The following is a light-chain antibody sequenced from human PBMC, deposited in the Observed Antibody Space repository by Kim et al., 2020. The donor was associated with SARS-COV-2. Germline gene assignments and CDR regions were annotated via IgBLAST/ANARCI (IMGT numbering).Light chain of an antibody. CDR3: QQRSNWPIT. CDR2: DAS. J-gene: IGKJ5*01. CDR1: QSVSSY. Sequence: VSPGERATLSRRASQSVSSYLAWYQQKPGQAPRLLIYDASNRATGIPARFSGSGSGTDFTITISSLEPEDFAVYYCQQRSNWPITFGQGTRLEIK. V-gene: IGKV3-11*01.